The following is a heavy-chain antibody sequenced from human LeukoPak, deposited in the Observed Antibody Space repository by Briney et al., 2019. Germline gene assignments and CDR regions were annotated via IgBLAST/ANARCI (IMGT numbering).Heavy chain of an antibody. D-gene: IGHD3-3*01. CDR3: ARESGYDFWSGSGVVGMGFDY. V-gene: IGHV3-7*01. CDR2: INEDGSAK. Sequence: PGGSLRLSCAASGFTFRSFWMTWVRQAPGKGLEWVANINEDGSAKHYVDSVKGRFTISRDNAKNSLYLQMNSLRAEDTAVYYCARESGYDFWSGSGVVGMGFDYWGQGTLVTVSS. J-gene: IGHJ4*02. CDR1: GFTFRSFW.